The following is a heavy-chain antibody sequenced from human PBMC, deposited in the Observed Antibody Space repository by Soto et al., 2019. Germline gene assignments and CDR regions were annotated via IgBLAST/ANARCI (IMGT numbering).Heavy chain of an antibody. CDR3: ARAGIAVAGQYYYYYYAMDV. V-gene: IGHV4-34*01. Sequence: WTTLSLGFSVYGWSVNGYYGSWIRQNTGKGLEWIGEINHSGSTNYNPSLKSRVTISVDTSKNQFSLKLSSVTAADTAVYYCARAGIAVAGQYYYYYYAMDVWGQATT. CDR1: GWSVNGYY. J-gene: IGHJ6*02. D-gene: IGHD6-19*01. CDR2: INHSGST.